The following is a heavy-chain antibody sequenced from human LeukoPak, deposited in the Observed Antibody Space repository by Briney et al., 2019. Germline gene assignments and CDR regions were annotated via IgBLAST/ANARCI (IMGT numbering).Heavy chain of an antibody. CDR1: GFTFSSYA. CDR2: ISGSGGST. CDR3: AKDLPDYGGNFLLFDF. V-gene: IGHV3-23*01. Sequence: PGGSLRLSCAASGFTFSSYAMSWVRQAPGKGLEWVSAISGSGGSTYYADSVKGRFTISRDNSKNTLYLQMNSLRAEDTAVYYCAKDLPDYGGNFLLFDFWGQGTLVTVS. D-gene: IGHD4-23*01. J-gene: IGHJ4*02.